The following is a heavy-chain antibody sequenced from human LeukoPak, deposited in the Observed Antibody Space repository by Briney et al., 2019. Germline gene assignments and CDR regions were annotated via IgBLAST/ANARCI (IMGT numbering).Heavy chain of an antibody. Sequence: GGSLRLSCAASGFTVSSNYMSWVRQAPGKGLEWVSVIYSGGSTYYADSVKGRFTISRDYSKNTVYLQMNSLRAEDTAVYYCAKDPYGGNSYYYYYMDVWGKGATVTVSS. CDR2: IYSGGST. D-gene: IGHD4-23*01. CDR1: GFTVSSNY. V-gene: IGHV3-66*02. J-gene: IGHJ6*03. CDR3: AKDPYGGNSYYYYYMDV.